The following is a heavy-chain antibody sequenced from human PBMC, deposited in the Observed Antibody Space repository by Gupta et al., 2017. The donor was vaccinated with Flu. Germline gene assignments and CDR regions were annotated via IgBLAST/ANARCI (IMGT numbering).Heavy chain of an antibody. CDR2: IDAGAVNT. Sequence: EVQLLESGGGLVQPGGSLRLSCEASGFTFDHRAMNCVRQAPGKGLEWLSYIDAGAVNTGYADSVKGRFTISRDDSRNTLYLQMSSLGAEDTALYYCAKGAYGSASQYIDYWGQGTLVTVSS. CDR1: GFTFDHRA. D-gene: IGHD3-10*01. J-gene: IGHJ4*02. CDR3: AKGAYGSASQYIDY. V-gene: IGHV3-23*01.